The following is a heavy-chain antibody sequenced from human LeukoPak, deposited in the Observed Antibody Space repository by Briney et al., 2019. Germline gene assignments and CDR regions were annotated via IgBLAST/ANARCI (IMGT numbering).Heavy chain of an antibody. D-gene: IGHD2-2*01. CDR3: AKETQVVPAATSDY. CDR2: ISGSGGST. J-gene: IGHJ4*02. Sequence: GGSLRLSCAASGFTFSSYAMSWVRQAPGEGLEWVSAISGSGGSTYYADSVKGRFTISRDNSKNTLYLQMNSLRAEDTAVYYCAKETQVVPAATSDYWGQGTLVTVSS. CDR1: GFTFSSYA. V-gene: IGHV3-23*01.